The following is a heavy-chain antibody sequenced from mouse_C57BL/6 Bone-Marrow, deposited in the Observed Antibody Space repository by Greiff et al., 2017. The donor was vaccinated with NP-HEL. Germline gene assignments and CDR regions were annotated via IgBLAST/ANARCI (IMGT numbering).Heavy chain of an antibody. Sequence: VQLQQSGAELARPGASVKLSCKASGYTFTSYGISWVKQRTGQGLEWIGEIYPRSGNTYYTEKFKGKATLTADKSSSTAYMELRSLTSEDSAVYFCARSMYYGSSDYWGQGTTLTVSS. CDR1: GYTFTSYG. J-gene: IGHJ2*01. D-gene: IGHD1-1*01. V-gene: IGHV1-81*01. CDR2: IYPRSGNT. CDR3: ARSMYYGSSDY.